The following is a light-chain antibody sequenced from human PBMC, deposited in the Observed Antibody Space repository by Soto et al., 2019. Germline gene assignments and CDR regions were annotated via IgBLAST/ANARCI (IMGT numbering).Light chain of an antibody. CDR3: QQYDSSPYT. Sequence: EIVLTQSPGTLSLSPGERATLSCRASQSVSSSFLAWYQHKPGQAPRLLIYGASSRATGIPDRFSGSGSGRDFTLTISRLEPEDFAVYYCQQYDSSPYTFGQGTKLEIK. CDR1: QSVSSSF. CDR2: GAS. J-gene: IGKJ2*01. V-gene: IGKV3-20*01.